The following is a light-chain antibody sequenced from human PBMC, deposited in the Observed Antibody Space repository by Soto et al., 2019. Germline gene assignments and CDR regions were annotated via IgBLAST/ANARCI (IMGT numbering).Light chain of an antibody. CDR1: QGIATT. Sequence: EIVMTQSPATLSVSPGEGATLSCRASQGIATTVAWYQQKPGQTPRLLIYDAFIRAAGVPARFSGSASGTEFTLTITSLQSEDFAVYHCQHYSDWPLTFGGGTRVENK. CDR3: QHYSDWPLT. J-gene: IGKJ4*01. V-gene: IGKV3-15*01. CDR2: DAF.